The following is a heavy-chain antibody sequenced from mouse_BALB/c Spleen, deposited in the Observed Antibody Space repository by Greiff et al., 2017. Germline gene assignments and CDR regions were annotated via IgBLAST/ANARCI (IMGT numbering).Heavy chain of an antibody. CDR3: ARAHYGMDY. CDR1: GYSFTSYY. Sequence: EVQLQQSGPELMKPGASVKISCKASGYSFTSYYMHWVKQSHGKSLEWIGYIDPFNGGTSYNQKFKGKATLTVDKSSSTAYMHLSSLTSEDSAVYYCARAHYGMDYWGQGTSVTVSS. V-gene: IGHV1S135*01. CDR2: IDPFNGGT. J-gene: IGHJ4*01.